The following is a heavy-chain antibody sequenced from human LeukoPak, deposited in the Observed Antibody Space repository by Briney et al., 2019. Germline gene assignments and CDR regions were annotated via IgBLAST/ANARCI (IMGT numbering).Heavy chain of an antibody. Sequence: GESLRLSCAASGFTFSSYAMSWVRQAPGKGLEWVSGISTSGGSTSYADSVKGRFTISRDNPRNTLYMQMNSLRAEDTAVYYCAIMHRYYDSSGYWVQWGQGTLVTVSS. CDR1: GFTFSSYA. D-gene: IGHD3-22*01. V-gene: IGHV3-23*01. CDR3: AIMHRYYDSSGYWVQ. CDR2: ISTSGGST. J-gene: IGHJ4*02.